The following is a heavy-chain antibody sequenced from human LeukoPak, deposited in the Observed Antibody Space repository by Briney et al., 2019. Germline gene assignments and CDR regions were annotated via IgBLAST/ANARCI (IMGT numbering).Heavy chain of an antibody. CDR3: ARQPRYSYGPDYFDY. CDR2: IYPGDSDT. J-gene: IGHJ4*02. CDR1: GYSFTSYW. D-gene: IGHD5-18*01. V-gene: IGHV5-51*01. Sequence: GESLKISCKGSGYSFTSYWIGWVRQMPGKGLGWMGIIYPGDSDTRHSPSFQGQVTISADKSISTAYLQWSSLKASDTAMYYCARQPRYSYGPDYFDYWGQGTLVTVSS.